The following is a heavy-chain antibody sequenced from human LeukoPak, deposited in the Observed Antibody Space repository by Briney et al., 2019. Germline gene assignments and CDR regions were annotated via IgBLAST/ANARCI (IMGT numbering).Heavy chain of an antibody. Sequence: SETLSLTCTVSGGSISSSSYYWGWIRPPPGKGLEWIGSIYYSGSTYYNPSLKSRVTISVDTSKNQFSLKLSSVTAADTAVYYCARMAAKEEIDYWGQGTLVTVSS. CDR2: IYYSGST. J-gene: IGHJ4*02. CDR3: ARMAAKEEIDY. CDR1: GGSISSSSYY. V-gene: IGHV4-39*07. D-gene: IGHD6-25*01.